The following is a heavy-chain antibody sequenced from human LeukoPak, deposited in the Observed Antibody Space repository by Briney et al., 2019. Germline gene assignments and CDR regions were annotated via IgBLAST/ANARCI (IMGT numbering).Heavy chain of an antibody. Sequence: PGGSLRLSCSASGFTFSSYAMHWVRQAPGKGLEYDSAISSNGGSTYYADSVKGRFTISRDNSKNTLYLQMSSLRAEDTAVYYCVKEGYSYGYVIWPFFDYWGQGTLVTVSS. CDR1: GFTFSSYA. V-gene: IGHV3-64D*06. D-gene: IGHD5-18*01. CDR2: ISSNGGST. J-gene: IGHJ4*02. CDR3: VKEGYSYGYVIWPFFDY.